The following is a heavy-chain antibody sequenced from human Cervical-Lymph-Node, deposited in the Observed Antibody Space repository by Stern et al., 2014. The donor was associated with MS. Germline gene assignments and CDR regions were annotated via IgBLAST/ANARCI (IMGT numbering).Heavy chain of an antibody. Sequence: VQLVESGAEVKKPGSSVKISCKASGGTFGVYAINWLRQAPGQGLEWMGGIIPVLGTANYAQKFQGRVTITTDDATRTTAMQLSSLRSNDTAVYYCARDARHSYTCALDVWGQGTPVTVSS. CDR1: GGTFGVYA. CDR2: IIPVLGTA. J-gene: IGHJ6*02. CDR3: ARDARHSYTCALDV. D-gene: IGHD2-2*02. V-gene: IGHV1-69*05.